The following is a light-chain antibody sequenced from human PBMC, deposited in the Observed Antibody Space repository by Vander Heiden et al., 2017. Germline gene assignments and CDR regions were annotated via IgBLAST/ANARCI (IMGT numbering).Light chain of an antibody. CDR2: NTN. J-gene: IGLJ3*02. Sequence: QTVVPPQRSFSLSPGATLTLTSSLTFASLSAAKYPSWYQQRPGQAPRTRIYNTNTRSAGVPDRCSGSILGNNAAITTTGAQADDEADDYCGHYMGSGTLVFGGGTRLTVL. CDR3: GHYMGSGTLV. V-gene: IGLV8-61*01. CDR1: FASLSAAKY.